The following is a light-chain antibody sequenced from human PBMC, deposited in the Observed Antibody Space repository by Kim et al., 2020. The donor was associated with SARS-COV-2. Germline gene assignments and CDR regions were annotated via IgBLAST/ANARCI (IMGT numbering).Light chain of an antibody. CDR3: GTRDNSLSAGV. J-gene: IGLJ2*01. V-gene: IGLV1-51*01. Sequence: GQRVTNTSTGGSTMIGNNYQSWNNKTPGTAPKLLIISSNKRPSGIPDPFSGSRSGTSATRRITGLKTGDGTDYYGGTRDNSLSAGVFGGGTKLTVL. CDR1: STMIGNNY. CDR2: SSN.